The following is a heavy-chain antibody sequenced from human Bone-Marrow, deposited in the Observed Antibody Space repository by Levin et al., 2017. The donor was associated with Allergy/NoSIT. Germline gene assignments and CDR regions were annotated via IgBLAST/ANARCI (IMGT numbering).Heavy chain of an antibody. CDR3: ASRRSYYDSSGYYHGDY. V-gene: IGHV4-31*03. D-gene: IGHD3-22*01. CDR2: IYYSGST. Sequence: PSETLSLTCTVSGGSISSGGYYWSWIRQHPGKGLEWIGYIYYSGSTYYNPSLKSRVTISVDTSKNQFSLKLSSVTAADTAVYYCASRRSYYDSSGYYHGDYWGQGTLVTVSS. J-gene: IGHJ4*02. CDR1: GGSISSGGYY.